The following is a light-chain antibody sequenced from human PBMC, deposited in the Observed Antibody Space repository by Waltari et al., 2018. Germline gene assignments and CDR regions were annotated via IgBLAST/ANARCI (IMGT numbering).Light chain of an antibody. CDR1: SSDIGAYNY. CDR2: NVN. Sequence: QSALTQPASVSGSPGQSITISCTGTSSDIGAYNYVSWYQQHPGKVPKVIIYNVNGRPSRVSSRFSVSKSGNTASRTIAGLQAEDEADYYCGSYTGSDIYLFGTGTKVTVL. J-gene: IGLJ1*01. CDR3: GSYTGSDIYL. V-gene: IGLV2-14*03.